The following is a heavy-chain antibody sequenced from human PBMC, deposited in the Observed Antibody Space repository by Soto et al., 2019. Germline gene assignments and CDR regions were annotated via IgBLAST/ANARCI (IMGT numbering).Heavy chain of an antibody. Sequence: PSETLSLTCTVSGGSISSGGYYWSWIRQHPGKGLEWVGYIYYSGSTYYNPSLRRRVTISVDTSKNQFSLRLSAVTAADTAVYYWAGLYGDYLGYYYYYMDVWGKGTTVTVSS. D-gene: IGHD4-17*01. CDR3: AGLYGDYLGYYYYYMDV. CDR2: IYYSGST. CDR1: GGSISSGGYY. J-gene: IGHJ6*03. V-gene: IGHV4-31*03.